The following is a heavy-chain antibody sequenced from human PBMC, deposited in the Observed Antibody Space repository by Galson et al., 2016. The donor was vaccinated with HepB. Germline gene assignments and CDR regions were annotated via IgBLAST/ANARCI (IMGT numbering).Heavy chain of an antibody. J-gene: IGHJ4*02. CDR3: ARSKISVADPKADY. V-gene: IGHV1-2*02. Sequence: SVKVSCKASGYTFTGYYMHWVRQAPGQGLEWMGWINPNSGVTNYAQKFQGRVTLTRDTSISTAYMELNRLRSDDKAVYYCARSKISVADPKADYWGQGTLVIVSS. CDR1: GYTFTGYY. D-gene: IGHD6-19*01. CDR2: INPNSGVT.